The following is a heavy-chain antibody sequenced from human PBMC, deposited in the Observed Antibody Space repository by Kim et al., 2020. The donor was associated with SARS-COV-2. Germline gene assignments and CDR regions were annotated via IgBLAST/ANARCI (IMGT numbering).Heavy chain of an antibody. CDR3: ARDGGGDDYGDY. V-gene: IGHV4-31*02. D-gene: IGHD3-16*01. Sequence: YYNPSLKSRVTISVDTSKNQFSLKLSSVTAADTAVYYCARDGGGDDYGDYWGQGTLVTVSS. J-gene: IGHJ4*02.